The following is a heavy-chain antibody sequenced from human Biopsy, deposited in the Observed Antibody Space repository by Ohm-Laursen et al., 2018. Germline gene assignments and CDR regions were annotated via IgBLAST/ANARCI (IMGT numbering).Heavy chain of an antibody. V-gene: IGHV4-59*01. CDR3: ARATNSTGWPYYYFYGMDV. Sequence: SETLSLTCAVSGGSISSYYWNWIRQPPGKGLEWIGYIYYSGITDYSPSLKSRVTISIDKSKNQFFLKLSSVTAEDTAVYYCARATNSTGWPYYYFYGMDVWGQGTTVTVSS. J-gene: IGHJ6*02. CDR1: GGSISSYY. D-gene: IGHD2/OR15-2a*01. CDR2: IYYSGIT.